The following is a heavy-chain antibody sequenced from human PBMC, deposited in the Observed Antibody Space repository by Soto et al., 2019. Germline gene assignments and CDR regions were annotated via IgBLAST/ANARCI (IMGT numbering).Heavy chain of an antibody. CDR3: ARVQSSSSAIDAFDI. CDR2: IWYDGSNK. V-gene: IGHV3-33*01. D-gene: IGHD2-2*01. Sequence: QVQLVESGGGVVQPGRSLRLSCAASGFTFSSYGMHWVRQAPGKGLEWVAVIWYDGSNKYYADSVKGRFTISRDNSKNTLYLQMNSLRAEDTAVYYCARVQSSSSAIDAFDIWGQGTMVTVSS. J-gene: IGHJ3*02. CDR1: GFTFSSYG.